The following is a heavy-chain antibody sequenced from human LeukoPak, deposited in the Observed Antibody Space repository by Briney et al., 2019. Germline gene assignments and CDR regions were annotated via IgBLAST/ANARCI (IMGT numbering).Heavy chain of an antibody. D-gene: IGHD3-9*01. CDR2: IYYSGST. CDR1: GGSISSSSYY. Sequence: SETLSLTCTVSGGSISSSSYYWGWLRQPPGKGLEWIGSIYYSGSTYYNPSLKSRVTISVDTSKNQFSLKLSSVTAADTAVYYCARQRGSITIFPAAGYDPWGQGTLVTVSS. CDR3: ARQRGSITIFPAAGYDP. V-gene: IGHV4-39*01. J-gene: IGHJ5*02.